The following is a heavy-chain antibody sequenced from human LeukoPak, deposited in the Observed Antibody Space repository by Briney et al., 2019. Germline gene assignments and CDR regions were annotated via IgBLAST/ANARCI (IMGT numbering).Heavy chain of an antibody. D-gene: IGHD3-10*01. CDR2: INHSGST. V-gene: IGHV4-34*01. CDR3: ARVRGYYFDY. J-gene: IGHJ4*02. Sequence: NPSETLSLTCAVYGGSFSGYYWSWIRQPPGKGLEWIGEINHSGSTNYSPSLKSRVTISVGTSKNQFSLKLSSVTAADTAVYYCARVRGYYFDYWGQGTLVTVSS. CDR1: GGSFSGYY.